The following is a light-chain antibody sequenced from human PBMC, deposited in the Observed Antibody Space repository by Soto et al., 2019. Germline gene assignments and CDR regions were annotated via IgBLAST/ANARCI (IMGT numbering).Light chain of an antibody. CDR3: QQHTISMYT. CDR1: QSISSN. V-gene: IGKV3-15*01. CDR2: GAS. Sequence: EIVMTQSPATLSVSPGERATLSCRASQSISSNLAWYQQKPGQAPRLLIYGASTRATGIPARFSGSGSGTGFTLTINRLEPEDSAVYYCQQHTISMYTFGQGTKVDIK. J-gene: IGKJ2*01.